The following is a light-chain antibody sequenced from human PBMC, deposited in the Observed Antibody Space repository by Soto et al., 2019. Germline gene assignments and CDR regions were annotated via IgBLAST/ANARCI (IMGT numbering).Light chain of an antibody. Sequence: DIQMTQSPSTLSASVGDRVTITCRASQSISSWLAWYQQKPGKAPKFLIYDASNLERRVPSRFSGSGSGTEFTLTISSLQPDDFATYYCQQYMSYPWTFGQGTKVEIK. CDR3: QQYMSYPWT. V-gene: IGKV1-5*01. J-gene: IGKJ1*01. CDR2: DAS. CDR1: QSISSW.